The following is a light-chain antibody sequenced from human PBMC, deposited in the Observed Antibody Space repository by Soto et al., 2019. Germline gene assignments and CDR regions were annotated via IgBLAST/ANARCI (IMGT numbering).Light chain of an antibody. J-gene: IGKJ3*01. CDR2: AAS. V-gene: IGKV1-39*01. Sequence: DIQMTQSPSSLSASVGDSVTMTSRASQPISIYLNWSQQKPGRAPKSLIYAASLLRSGVPSRFSSDGSGTAFTLTISRLQPEDFATYYCLQSSSTPPFTFGPGTKVDLK. CDR1: QPISIY. CDR3: LQSSSTPPFT.